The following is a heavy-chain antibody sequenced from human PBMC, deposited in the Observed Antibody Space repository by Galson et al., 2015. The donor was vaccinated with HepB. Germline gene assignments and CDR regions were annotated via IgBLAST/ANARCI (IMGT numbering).Heavy chain of an antibody. CDR3: VREASEGGGNRVDL. CDR1: GFSVSNHW. CDR2: RKSDGITS. D-gene: IGHD4-23*01. Sequence: ALRLSCAASGFSVSNHWMHWVRQAPGEGLVWVSSRKSDGITSDYADSVRGRFTISRDNAKNTLYLRVTVLRADDTAVYYCVREASEGGGNRVDLWGQGTTVTVSS. V-gene: IGHV3-74*01. J-gene: IGHJ6*02.